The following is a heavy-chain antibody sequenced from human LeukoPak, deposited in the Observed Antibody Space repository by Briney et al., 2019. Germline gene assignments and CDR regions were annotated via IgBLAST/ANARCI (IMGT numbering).Heavy chain of an antibody. D-gene: IGHD3-10*01. CDR3: ARGFITMVRGRPEGYYMDV. Sequence: GASVKVSCKASGYTFTGYYMHWVRQAPGQGLEWMGWMNPNSGNTGYAQKFQGRVTITRNTSISTAYMELSSLRSEDTAVYYCARGFITMVRGRPEGYYMDVWGKGTTVTVSS. V-gene: IGHV1-8*03. CDR1: GYTFTGYY. J-gene: IGHJ6*03. CDR2: MNPNSGNT.